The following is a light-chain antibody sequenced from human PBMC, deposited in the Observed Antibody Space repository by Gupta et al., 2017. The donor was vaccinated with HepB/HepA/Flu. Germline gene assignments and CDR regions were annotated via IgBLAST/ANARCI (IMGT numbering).Light chain of an antibody. CDR1: QSVSEY. J-gene: IGKJ2*01. CDR3: QQSDTIPQT. Sequence: IQMTQSPSSLPAIVGDRVTITCRANQSVSEYLNWYQHKPGKPPKLLIYVASSLASGVPSRFSGSGSETYYTLTITKLQPEDFATYYCQQSDTIPQTFGQGTILEIK. CDR2: VAS. V-gene: IGKV1-39*01.